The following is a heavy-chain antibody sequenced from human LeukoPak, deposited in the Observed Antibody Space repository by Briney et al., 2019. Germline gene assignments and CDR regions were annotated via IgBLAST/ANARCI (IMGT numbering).Heavy chain of an antibody. CDR1: GFTFGSYS. D-gene: IGHD3-3*01. J-gene: IGHJ4*02. V-gene: IGHV3-21*01. CDR3: ARDRPTGASRLFVVQ. CDR2: MSSGSRYI. Sequence: GGSLRLSCAASGFTFGSYSMTWVRQAPGKGLEWVSSMSSGSRYIYYADSVRGRFTISRDNAKNSLYLLMNSLRVEDTAVYYCARDRPTGASRLFVVQWGQGTLVTVSS.